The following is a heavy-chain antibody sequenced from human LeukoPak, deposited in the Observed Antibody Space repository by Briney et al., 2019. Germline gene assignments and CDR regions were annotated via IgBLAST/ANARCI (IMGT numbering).Heavy chain of an antibody. V-gene: IGHV4-39*07. Sequence: PSETLSLTCTVSGGSITNSSYSWVWIRQPPGKGLQWIGSMFYSGPTFYNPSLKSRVTISVDTSKNQFSLKLRYMTAADTAVYYCASYSSSWFAEYFQHWGQGTLVTVSS. J-gene: IGHJ1*01. D-gene: IGHD6-13*01. CDR3: ASYSSSWFAEYFQH. CDR1: GGSITNSSYS. CDR2: MFYSGPT.